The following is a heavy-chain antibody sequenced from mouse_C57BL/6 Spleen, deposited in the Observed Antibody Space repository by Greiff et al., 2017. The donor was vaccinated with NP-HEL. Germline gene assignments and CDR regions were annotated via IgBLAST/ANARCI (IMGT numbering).Heavy chain of an antibody. J-gene: IGHJ4*01. CDR2: IDPSDSYT. D-gene: IGHD4-1*01. Sequence: VQLQQPGAELVRPGTSVKLSCKASGYTFTSYWMHWVKQRPGQGLEWIGVIDPSDSYTNYNQKFKGKATLTVDTSSSTAYMQLSSLTSEDSAVYYCARSSLTGYAMDYWGQGTSVTVSS. V-gene: IGHV1-59*01. CDR1: GYTFTSYW. CDR3: ARSSLTGYAMDY.